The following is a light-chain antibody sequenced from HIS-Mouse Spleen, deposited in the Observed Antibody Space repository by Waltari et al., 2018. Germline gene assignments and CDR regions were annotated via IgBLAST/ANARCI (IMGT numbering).Light chain of an antibody. CDR3: QQYNNWPPYT. CDR2: GAS. J-gene: IGKJ2*01. CDR1: QSVSSN. V-gene: IGKV3-15*01. Sequence: EIVMTKSQATLSVSPGERPTLPCRASQSVSSNLAWYQQKPGQAPRLLIYGASTRATGIPARFSGSGSGTEFTLTISSMQSEDFAVYYCQQYNNWPPYTFGQGTKLEIK.